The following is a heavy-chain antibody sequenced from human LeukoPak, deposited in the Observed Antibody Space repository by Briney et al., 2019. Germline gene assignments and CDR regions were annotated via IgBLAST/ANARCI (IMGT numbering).Heavy chain of an antibody. V-gene: IGHV3-30*18. CDR2: ISYDGSNK. CDR1: GFTFSGYG. D-gene: IGHD1-26*01. CDR3: AKGATDGWFDP. Sequence: GRSLRLSCAASGFTFSGYGMHWVRQAPGKGLEWVAVISYDGSNKYYADSVKGRFTISRDNSKNTLYLQMNSLRAEDTAVYYCAKGATDGWFDPWGQGTLVTVSS. J-gene: IGHJ5*02.